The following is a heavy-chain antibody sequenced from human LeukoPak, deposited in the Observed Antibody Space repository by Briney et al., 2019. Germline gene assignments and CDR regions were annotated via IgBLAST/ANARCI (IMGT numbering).Heavy chain of an antibody. Sequence: SETLSLTCTVSGGSISSYYWSWIRQPPGKGLEWIGYIYYSGSTNYNPSLKSRVTISVDTSKNQFSLKLSSVTAADTAVYYCARAVADYAHWYFDLWGRGTLVTVSS. CDR1: GGSISSYY. CDR2: IYYSGST. V-gene: IGHV4-59*01. D-gene: IGHD4-17*01. CDR3: ARAVADYAHWYFDL. J-gene: IGHJ2*01.